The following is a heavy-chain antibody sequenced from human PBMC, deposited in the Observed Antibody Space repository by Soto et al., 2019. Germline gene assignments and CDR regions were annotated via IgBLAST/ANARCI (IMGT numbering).Heavy chain of an antibody. Sequence: QVQLVESGGGLVKPGGSLRLSCEASGFTFSDYYMSWFRQAPGKGLEWVSYISSSGSTIYYADSVKGRSTMSRDNAKNFFQLQKNTMRAEYRAVSYCARTRHNGSGCSISRFDPWGKGTLITVSS. CDR2: ISSSGSTI. V-gene: IGHV3-11*01. CDR3: ARTRHNGSGCSISRFDP. D-gene: IGHD3-10*01. CDR1: GFTFSDYY. J-gene: IGHJ5*02.